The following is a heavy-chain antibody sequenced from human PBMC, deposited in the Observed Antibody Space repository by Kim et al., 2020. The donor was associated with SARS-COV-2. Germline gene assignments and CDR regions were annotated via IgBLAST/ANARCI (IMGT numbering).Heavy chain of an antibody. J-gene: IGHJ5*02. Sequence: SETLSLTCIVSGGSVSSGSYYWSWIRQPPGKGLEWIGYIYYSGSTNYNPSLKSRVTISVDTSKNQFSLKLSSVTAADTAVYYCATAAREHRMIPFGGVIAGPVWFDPWGQGTLVTVSS. V-gene: IGHV4-61*01. CDR2: IYYSGST. CDR3: ATAAREHRMIPFGGVIAGPVWFDP. CDR1: GGSVSSGSYY. D-gene: IGHD3-16*02.